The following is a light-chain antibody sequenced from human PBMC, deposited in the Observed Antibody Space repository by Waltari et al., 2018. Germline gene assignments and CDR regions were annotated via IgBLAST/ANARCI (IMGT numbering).Light chain of an antibody. CDR2: GAS. CDR1: QSVDIS. Sequence: EIVMTQSPDILSVSPGERATRSCRTSQSVDISLAWYQQKPGQAPRLLVHGASTRATGISDRFSGSGSGTEFTLTISSLQSEDCAVYHCHQYRNWPWTFGQGTKVEIK. J-gene: IGKJ1*01. V-gene: IGKV3D-15*01. CDR3: HQYRNWPWT.